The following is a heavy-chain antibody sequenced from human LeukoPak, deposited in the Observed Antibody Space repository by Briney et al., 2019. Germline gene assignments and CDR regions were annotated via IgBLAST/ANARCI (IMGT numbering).Heavy chain of an antibody. V-gene: IGHV3-11*01. CDR2: ICSSGSTI. CDR3: ARDLGPQGWFDP. D-gene: IGHD1-26*01. J-gene: IGHJ5*02. CDR1: GFTFRDYY. Sequence: GGALRVSCAASGFTFRDYYMSWIRPAPGTGLGWVSYICSSGSTIYYAHSVKGRFTISRDNAKNSLYLQMNSPGAEDTAVYYCARDLGPQGWFDPWGQGTLVTVSS.